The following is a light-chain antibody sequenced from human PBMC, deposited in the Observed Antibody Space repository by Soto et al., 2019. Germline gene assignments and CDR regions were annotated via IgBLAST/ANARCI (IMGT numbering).Light chain of an antibody. V-gene: IGKV1-9*01. CDR1: QGISSY. J-gene: IGKJ1*01. Sequence: MQLTQSPSSLSASVGDRVTITCRASQGISSYLAWYQQKPGKAPKLLIYAASTLQSGVPSRFSGSGSGTDFTLTISSLQPEDFATYSCQQLNSYPWTFGQGTKVEIK. CDR2: AAS. CDR3: QQLNSYPWT.